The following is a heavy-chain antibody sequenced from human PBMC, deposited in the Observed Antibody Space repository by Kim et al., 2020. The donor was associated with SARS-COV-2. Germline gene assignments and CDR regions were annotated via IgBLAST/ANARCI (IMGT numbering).Heavy chain of an antibody. CDR3: AKDLGYYDSSGVGY. CDR2: ISGSGGST. V-gene: IGHV3-23*01. D-gene: IGHD3-22*01. J-gene: IGHJ4*02. CDR1: GFTFSSYA. Sequence: GGSLRLSCAASGFTFSSYAMSWVRQAPGKGLEWVSAISGSGGSTYYADSVKGRFTISRDNSKNTLYLQMNSLRAEDTAVYYCAKDLGYYDSSGVGYWGQGTLVTVSS.